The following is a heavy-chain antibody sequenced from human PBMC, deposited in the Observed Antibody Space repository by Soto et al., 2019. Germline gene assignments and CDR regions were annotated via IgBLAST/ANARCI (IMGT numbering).Heavy chain of an antibody. Sequence: LRLSCAASGFTFSSYAMHWVRQAPGKGLEWVAVISYDGSNKYYADSVKGRFTISRDNSKNTLYLQMNSLRAEDTAVYYCASRDGMDVWGQGTTVTVSS. CDR3: ASRDGMDV. V-gene: IGHV3-30-3*01. CDR2: ISYDGSNK. J-gene: IGHJ6*02. CDR1: GFTFSSYA.